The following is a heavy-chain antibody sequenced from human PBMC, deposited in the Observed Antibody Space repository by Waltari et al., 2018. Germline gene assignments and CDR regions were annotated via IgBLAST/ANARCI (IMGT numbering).Heavy chain of an antibody. V-gene: IGHV1-69*14. CDR3: ARDIGAGATNPVGYFQH. J-gene: IGHJ1*01. D-gene: IGHD1-26*01. Sequence: QVQLVQSGAEVKKPGSSVEVSCKASGGTFSSYAISWVRQAPGQGLEWMGGIIPIFGTANYAQKFQGRVTITADKSTSTAYMELISLRSEDTAVYYCARDIGAGATNPVGYFQHWGQGTLVTVSS. CDR2: IIPIFGTA. CDR1: GGTFSSYA.